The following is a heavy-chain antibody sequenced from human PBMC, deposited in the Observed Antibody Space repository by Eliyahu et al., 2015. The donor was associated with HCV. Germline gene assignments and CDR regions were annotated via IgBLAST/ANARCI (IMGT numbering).Heavy chain of an antibody. Sequence: EVQLVESGGGLVQPGGSLRLSCSASGFTFSSYAMHWVRQAPGKGLEYVSAISSNGGSTYYADSVKGRFSPSPDTIPKTLYLQMSSLRAEDTAVYYCVKDSSGWVAFDYWGQGTLVTVSS. CDR3: VKDSSGWVAFDY. J-gene: IGHJ4*02. CDR2: ISSNGGST. D-gene: IGHD6-19*01. V-gene: IGHV3-64D*06. CDR1: GFTFSSYA.